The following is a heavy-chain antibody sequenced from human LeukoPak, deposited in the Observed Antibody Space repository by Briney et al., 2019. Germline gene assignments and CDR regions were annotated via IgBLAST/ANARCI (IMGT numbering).Heavy chain of an antibody. CDR2: INPSGGST. J-gene: IGHJ5*02. CDR1: GYTFTSYY. Sequence: ASVNVSCTASGYTFTSYYMHWVRQAPGQGLEWMGIINPSGGSTSYAQKFQGRVTMTRDTSTSTVYMELSSLRSEDTAVYYCARGLPAGRAYCGGDCYLPFDPWGQGTLVTVSS. D-gene: IGHD2-21*02. V-gene: IGHV1-46*01. CDR3: ARGLPAGRAYCGGDCYLPFDP.